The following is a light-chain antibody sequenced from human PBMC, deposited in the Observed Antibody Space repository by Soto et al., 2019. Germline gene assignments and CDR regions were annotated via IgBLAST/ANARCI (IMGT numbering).Light chain of an antibody. CDR2: DAS. Sequence: EVLLTQSPDILSLSPGERATLSCRASQNIDTYLAWYQQKPGQAPRLLIYDASNRATGIPARFSGSGSGTDFTLTISSLEPEDFAVYYCQQRSNWPITFGQGTRLEI. CDR3: QQRSNWPIT. V-gene: IGKV3-11*01. CDR1: QNIDTY. J-gene: IGKJ5*01.